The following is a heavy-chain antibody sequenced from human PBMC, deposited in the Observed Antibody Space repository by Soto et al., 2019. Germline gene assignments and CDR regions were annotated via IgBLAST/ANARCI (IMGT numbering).Heavy chain of an antibody. CDR2: INTSGGST. D-gene: IGHD3-10*01. CDR1: GYTLTSYY. Sequence: ASVKVSCKASGYTLTSYYIHCVRQAPGQGLEWMGIINTSGGSTSYAQKFQGRITMTRDTSTSTVYMELSSLRSEDTAVYYCARGSFGWFGELSHLWGQGTLVTVSS. J-gene: IGHJ5*02. V-gene: IGHV1-46*01. CDR3: ARGSFGWFGELSHL.